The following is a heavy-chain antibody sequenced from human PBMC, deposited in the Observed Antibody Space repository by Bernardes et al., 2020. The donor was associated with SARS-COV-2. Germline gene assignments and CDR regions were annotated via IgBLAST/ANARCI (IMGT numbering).Heavy chain of an antibody. CDR3: ARDRIYCSGGSCYYFDY. J-gene: IGHJ4*02. Sequence: ASVKVSCKASGYTFSGYYMHWVRQAPGLGLEWMGWINPKSGGTNYAQKFQGRVTMTRDTSITTAYMELSRLRSDDTAVYYCARDRIYCSGGSCYYFDYWGQGTLVTVSS. CDR2: INPKSGGT. V-gene: IGHV1-2*02. CDR1: GYTFSGYY. D-gene: IGHD2-15*01.